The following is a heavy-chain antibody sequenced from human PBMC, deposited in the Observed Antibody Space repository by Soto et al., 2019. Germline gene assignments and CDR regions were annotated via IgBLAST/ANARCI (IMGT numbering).Heavy chain of an antibody. CDR3: ASHRKSVWGTNRYSAFDI. V-gene: IGHV4-59*11. D-gene: IGHD3-16*02. CDR1: GGSISGHH. Sequence: QMQLQESGPGLVKPSETLSLTCTVSGGSISGHHWSWIRQSPGKGLEWIGYIYYNGGTNYNPTLKSRVTISADTSKNQLSLRLISVTAADTAVYYCASHRKSVWGTNRYSAFDIWGQGTMVTVSS. CDR2: IYYNGGT. J-gene: IGHJ3*02.